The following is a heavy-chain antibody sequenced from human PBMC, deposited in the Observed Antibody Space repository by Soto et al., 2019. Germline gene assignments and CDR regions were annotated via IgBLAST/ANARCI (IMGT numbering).Heavy chain of an antibody. V-gene: IGHV1-3*01. J-gene: IGHJ4*02. CDR1: GYTFTSYA. CDR2: INAGNGNT. CDR3: ARSNYYDIFSGPPHADG. Sequence: ASVKVSCKASGYTFTSYAMHWVRQAPGQRLEWMGWINAGNGNTKYSQKFQGRVTITRDTSASTAYMELSSLRSEDTAVYYCARSNYYDIFSGPPHADGWGQGTMVTVSS. D-gene: IGHD3-9*01.